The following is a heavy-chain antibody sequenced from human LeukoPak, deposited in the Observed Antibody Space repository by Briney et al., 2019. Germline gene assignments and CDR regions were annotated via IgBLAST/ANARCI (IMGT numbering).Heavy chain of an antibody. Sequence: GGSLRLSCAASGFTFSRYGMHWVRQAPGKGLEWVAVISYDGSNKYYADSVKGRFTISRDNSKNTLYLQMNSLRAEDTAVYYCSSTSCPHFDYWGQGTLVTVSS. CDR1: GFTFSRYG. J-gene: IGHJ4*02. CDR2: ISYDGSNK. CDR3: SSTSCPHFDY. D-gene: IGHD2-2*01. V-gene: IGHV3-30*03.